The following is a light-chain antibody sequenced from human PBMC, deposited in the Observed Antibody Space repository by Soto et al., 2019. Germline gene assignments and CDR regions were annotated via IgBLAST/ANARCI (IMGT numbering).Light chain of an antibody. CDR2: GAS. CDR1: QSISSH. CDR3: KQYTNWPPLYT. J-gene: IGKJ2*01. V-gene: IGKV3-15*01. Sequence: EIVMTQSPDTLSVSPGERATLSCRASQSISSHLAWYQQRPGQAPRLLIYGASTMATGIPARFSGSGSGTELTLTISSLPSEDFAVYYCKQYTNWPPLYTFGQGTRLEIK.